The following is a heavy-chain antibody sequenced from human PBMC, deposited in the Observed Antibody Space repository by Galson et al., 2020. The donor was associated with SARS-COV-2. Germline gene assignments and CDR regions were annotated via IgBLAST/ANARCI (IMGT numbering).Heavy chain of an antibody. J-gene: IGHJ6*03. CDR3: ARLAHEVYSGSYYYYYYYMDV. CDR1: GYSFTSYW. V-gene: IGHV5-51*01. CDR2: IYPGDSDT. D-gene: IGHD1-26*01. Sequence: GESLKISCKGSGYSFTSYWIGWVRQMPGKGLEWMGIIYPGDSDTRYSPSFQGQVTISADKSISTAYLQWSSLKASDTAMYYCARLAHEVYSGSYYYYYYYMDVWGKGTTVTVSS.